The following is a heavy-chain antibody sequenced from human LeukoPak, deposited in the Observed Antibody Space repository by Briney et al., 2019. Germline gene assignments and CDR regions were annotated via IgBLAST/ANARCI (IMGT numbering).Heavy chain of an antibody. V-gene: IGHV3-30*02. J-gene: IGHJ4*02. CDR1: GFIFSNYG. D-gene: IGHD1-14*01. CDR3: VKDTGRGDF. Sequence: PGGSLRLSCAASGFIFSNYGMHWVRQAPGKGLEWVAFLQNDETEIYYADSVKGRFTISRDNSKNTLYLQMSSMRDEDTAVYYCVKDTGRGDFWGQGTQVTVSS. CDR2: LQNDETEI.